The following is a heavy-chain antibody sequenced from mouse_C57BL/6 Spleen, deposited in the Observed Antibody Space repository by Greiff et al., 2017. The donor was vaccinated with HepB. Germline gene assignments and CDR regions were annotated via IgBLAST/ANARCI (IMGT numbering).Heavy chain of an antibody. CDR2: INPNNGGT. Sequence: VQLKESGPELVKPGASVKMSCKASGYTFTDYNMHWVKQSHGKSLEWIGYINPNNGGTSYNQKFKGKATLTVNKSSSTAYMELRSLTSEDSAVYYCANYYGSSYRFAYWGQGTLVTVSA. CDR3: ANYYGSSYRFAY. D-gene: IGHD1-1*01. CDR1: GYTFTDYN. V-gene: IGHV1-22*01. J-gene: IGHJ3*01.